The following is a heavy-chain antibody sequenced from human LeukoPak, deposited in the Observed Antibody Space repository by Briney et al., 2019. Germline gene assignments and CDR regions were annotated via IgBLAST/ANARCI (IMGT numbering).Heavy chain of an antibody. Sequence: GGSLRLSCAASGFTFSTYSMNWVRQAPGTGLEWVSSISFSANYIYYADSVKGRFTISRDNAKNSLYLQMNSLRAEDTAVYYCATDRGGYSGYWGQGTLVTVSS. V-gene: IGHV3-21*01. D-gene: IGHD2-15*01. CDR1: GFTFSTYS. CDR3: ATDRGGYSGY. CDR2: ISFSANYI. J-gene: IGHJ4*02.